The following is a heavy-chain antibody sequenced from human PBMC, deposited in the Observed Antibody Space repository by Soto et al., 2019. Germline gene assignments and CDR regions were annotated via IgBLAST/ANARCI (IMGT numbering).Heavy chain of an antibody. CDR3: ARDLLDHDYGDYLGYYYYGMDV. V-gene: IGHV3-48*03. D-gene: IGHD4-17*01. CDR1: GFTFSSYE. J-gene: IGHJ6*02. Sequence: EVQLVESGGGLVQPGGSLRLSCAASGFTFSSYEMNWVLQAPGKGLEWVSYISSSGSTIYYADSVKGRFTISRDNAKNSLYLQMNSLRAEDTAVYYCARDLLDHDYGDYLGYYYYGMDVWGQGTTVTVSS. CDR2: ISSSGSTI.